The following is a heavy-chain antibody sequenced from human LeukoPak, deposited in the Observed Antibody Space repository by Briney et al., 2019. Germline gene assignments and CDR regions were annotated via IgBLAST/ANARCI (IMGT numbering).Heavy chain of an antibody. D-gene: IGHD3-16*01. CDR3: TRDVTGDYWFDP. CDR1: EYTFTAYD. Sequence: GASEKVSCKASEYTFTAYDMHWVRQAPGQGLEWMGWINPRSGGRDYAQKFQGRVTMTRDTSISTAYMELSRLTSDDTAVYYCTRDVTGDYWFDPWGQGTLVTVSS. V-gene: IGHV1-2*02. J-gene: IGHJ5*02. CDR2: INPRSGGR.